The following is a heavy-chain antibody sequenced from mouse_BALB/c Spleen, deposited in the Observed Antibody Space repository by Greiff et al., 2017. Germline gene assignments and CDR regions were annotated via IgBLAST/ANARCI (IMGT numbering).Heavy chain of an antibody. J-gene: IGHJ2*01. CDR2: IDPENGDT. CDR1: GFNIKDHY. V-gene: IGHV14-4*02. D-gene: IGHD1-1*01. Sequence: VQLKESGAELVRSGASVKLSCTASGFNIKDHYMHWVKQRPEQGLEWIGWIDPENGDTEYAPKFQGKATMTADPYSNPAYLQLISLTSKDTTVYYCNACGSSEVPCFDNWGQGTTLTVS. CDR3: NACGSSEVPCFDN.